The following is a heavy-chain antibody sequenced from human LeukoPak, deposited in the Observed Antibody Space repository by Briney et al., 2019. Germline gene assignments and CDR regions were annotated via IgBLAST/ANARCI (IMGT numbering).Heavy chain of an antibody. J-gene: IGHJ5*02. CDR1: GYTFTSYD. V-gene: IGHV1-8*01. CDR3: ARGMRYCSGGSCYTSGWFDP. CDR2: MNPNSGNT. D-gene: IGHD2-15*01. Sequence: ASVKVSCKASGYTFTSYDINWVRQATGQGLEWMGWMNPNSGNTGYALKFQGRVTMTRNTSISTAYMELSSLRSEDTAVYYCARGMRYCSGGSCYTSGWFDPWGQGTLVTVSS.